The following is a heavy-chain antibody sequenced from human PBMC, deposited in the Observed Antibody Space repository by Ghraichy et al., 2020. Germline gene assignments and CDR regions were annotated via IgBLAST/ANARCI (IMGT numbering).Heavy chain of an antibody. CDR2: ISVSGDST. D-gene: IGHD3-22*01. CDR1: GFIFSNYA. CDR3: AKTDYSSDD. J-gene: IGHJ4*02. V-gene: IGHV3-23*01. Sequence: LSLTCAASGFIFSNYAMSWVRQAPGKGLEWVSSISVSGDSTYYADSVKGRFTISRDNSKNTVFLQMNSLRAEDTAVYYCAKTDYSSDDWGQGTLVTVSS.